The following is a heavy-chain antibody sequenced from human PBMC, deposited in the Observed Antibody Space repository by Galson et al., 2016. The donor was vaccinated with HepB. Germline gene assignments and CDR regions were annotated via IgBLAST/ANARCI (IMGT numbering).Heavy chain of an antibody. CDR1: GFTFSRYL. J-gene: IGHJ3*02. Sequence: SLRLSCAASGFTFSRYLMSWVRQAPGQGLEWVGRTRNKVNSYTTEYAASVKGRFTISRDDSKNSLYLQMNSLKTEDTALYYCARPSGKDSGGFDIWGQGTMVTVSS. CDR3: ARPSGKDSGGFDI. V-gene: IGHV3-72*01. D-gene: IGHD4/OR15-4a*01. CDR2: TRNKVNSYTT.